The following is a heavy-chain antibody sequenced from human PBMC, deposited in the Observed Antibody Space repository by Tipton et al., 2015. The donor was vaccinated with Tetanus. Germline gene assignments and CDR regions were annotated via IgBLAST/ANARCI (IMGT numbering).Heavy chain of an antibody. CDR1: GFTFSDYE. CDR2: IGGSGRTI. J-gene: IGHJ4*02. CDR3: ARDKTRYDVLTGYYPFDF. V-gene: IGHV3-48*03. D-gene: IGHD3-9*01. Sequence: SLRLSCAASGFTFSDYEMNWVRQAPGKGLEWVAYIGGSGRTIFYADSVKGRFTISRDNAKNSLFLQMNSLRAEDTAVYYCARDKTRYDVLTGYYPFDFWGQGTLVTVSP.